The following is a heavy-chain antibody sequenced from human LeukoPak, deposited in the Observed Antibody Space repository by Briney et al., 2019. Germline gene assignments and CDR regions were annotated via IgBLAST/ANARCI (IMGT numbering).Heavy chain of an antibody. CDR2: IYYSGST. V-gene: IGHV4-59*01. Sequence: SETLSLTCTVSGGSISSYYWSWIWQPPGKGLEWIGYIYYSGSTNYNPSLKSRVTISVDTSKNQFSLKLSSVTAADTAVYYCARAFYGRYSDYWGQGILVTVSS. J-gene: IGHJ4*02. CDR1: GGSISSYY. D-gene: IGHD4-17*01. CDR3: ARAFYGRYSDY.